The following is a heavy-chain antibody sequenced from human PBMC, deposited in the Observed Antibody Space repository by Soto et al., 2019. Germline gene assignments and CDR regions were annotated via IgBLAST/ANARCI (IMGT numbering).Heavy chain of an antibody. CDR3: ARAEYSSSTGKYYYYRMDV. CDR2: TYYRSKWYN. V-gene: IGHV6-1*01. D-gene: IGHD6-6*01. CDR1: GDSVYSNSAA. Sequence: SQTLSLTCAISGDSVYSNSAAWNWIRQSPSRGLEWLGRTYYRSKWYNDYAVSVKSRITINPDTSKNQFSLQLNSVTPEDTAVYYCARAEYSSSTGKYYYYRMDVWGQGTTVTVSS. J-gene: IGHJ6*02.